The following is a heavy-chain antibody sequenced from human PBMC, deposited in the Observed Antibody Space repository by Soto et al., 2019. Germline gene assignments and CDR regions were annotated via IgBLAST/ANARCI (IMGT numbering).Heavy chain of an antibody. D-gene: IGHD2-2*02. V-gene: IGHV3-23*01. CDR2: ITAATGTT. J-gene: IGHJ6*02. CDR3: AKAKGRSNFCYSGLDV. CDR1: GFTFGSYG. Sequence: EVQLLESGGGLVQPGGSLRLSCAASGFTFGSYGMTWVRQAPGKGLECVSGITAATGTTYYADSVKGRFTISRDLSTNTLFLQMNSLRAADSAVYYCAKAKGRSNFCYSGLDVWGQGTTVTVSS.